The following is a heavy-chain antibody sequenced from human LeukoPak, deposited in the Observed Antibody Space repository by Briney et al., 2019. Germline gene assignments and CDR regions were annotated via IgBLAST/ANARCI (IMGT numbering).Heavy chain of an antibody. CDR3: ARVSLGRITMVRGVSNWFDP. CDR2: IYDSGTT. CDR1: GGSISGWY. Sequence: SETLSLTCAVSGGSISGWYWSWIRQPPGKGLEWIGHIYDSGTTNYNPSLKSRVTISVDTSKNQFSLKLSSVTAADTAVYYCARVSLGRITMVRGVSNWFDPWGQGTLVTVSS. V-gene: IGHV4-59*01. D-gene: IGHD3-10*01. J-gene: IGHJ5*02.